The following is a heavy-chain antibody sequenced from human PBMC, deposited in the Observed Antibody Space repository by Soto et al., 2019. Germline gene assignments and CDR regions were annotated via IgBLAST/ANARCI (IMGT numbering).Heavy chain of an antibody. D-gene: IGHD3-3*01. V-gene: IGHV1-18*04. CDR3: ARDRNDFWSGYYTARHYYGMDV. J-gene: IGHJ6*02. Sequence: QVQLVQSGAEVKKPGASVKVSCKASGYTFTSYGISWVRQAPGQGLEWMGWISAYNGNTNYAPKLQGRVTMTTDTTTSRAYMELSSLRSADTAVYYCARDRNDFWSGYYTARHYYGMDVWGQGTTVTVSS. CDR2: ISAYNGNT. CDR1: GYTFTSYG.